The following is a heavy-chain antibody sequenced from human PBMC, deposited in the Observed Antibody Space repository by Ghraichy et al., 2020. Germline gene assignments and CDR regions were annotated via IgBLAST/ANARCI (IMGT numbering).Heavy chain of an antibody. CDR1: GFSFSAFD. Sequence: GGSLRLSCAAAGFSFSAFDMMWVRQAPGKGLEWVSYISPSDSVRKYADSVKGRFTISRDNANNSLYLQMNSLRTEDTAVYYCAKKFYYGSGSSIDYWGQGTLVTVSS. CDR3: AKKFYYGSGSSIDY. V-gene: IGHV3-48*03. CDR2: ISPSDSVR. D-gene: IGHD3-10*01. J-gene: IGHJ4*02.